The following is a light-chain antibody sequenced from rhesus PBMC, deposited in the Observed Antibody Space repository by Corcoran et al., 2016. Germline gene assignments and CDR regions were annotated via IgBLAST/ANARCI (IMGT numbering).Light chain of an antibody. J-gene: IGKJ1*01. Sequence: DIQMTQSPSSLSASAGDTVTITCRASQGIKSYLNWFQQKPGKAPKLLIYAASSLGSGVPSRFSGSGSVTDLTLTISSMQAEDFAVYCCLQDNNDPPWTFGQGTKVKIK. CDR2: AAS. CDR1: QGIKSY. V-gene: IGKV1-28*02. CDR3: LQDNNDPPWT.